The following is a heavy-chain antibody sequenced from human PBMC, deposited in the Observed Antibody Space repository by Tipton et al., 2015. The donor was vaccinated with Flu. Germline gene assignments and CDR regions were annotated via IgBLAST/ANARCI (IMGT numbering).Heavy chain of an antibody. CDR1: GYSISSGYY. J-gene: IGHJ5*02. CDR2: IYYTGST. D-gene: IGHD3-22*01. Sequence: PGLVKPSQTLSLTCAVSGYSISSGYYWSWIRQPPGKGLEWIGYIYYTGSTNYNPSLKSRVTLSLDTSTSQFSLKLGSVTAADTAVYYCAATPRDEEGIIYYDSSGYYCRPDDLWGQGTLVTVSS. V-gene: IGHV4-61*01. CDR3: AATPRDEEGIIYYDSSGYYCRPDDL.